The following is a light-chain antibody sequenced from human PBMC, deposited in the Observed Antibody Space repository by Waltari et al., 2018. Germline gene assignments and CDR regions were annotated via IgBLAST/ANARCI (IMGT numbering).Light chain of an antibody. Sequence: EVVMTQSPAMVSVSPGERATLPCRASQNIRSNLAWYQQKPGQAPRLLIYGASTRATDIPARFSGSGSGTEFPLTITSLQSEDFAVYYCQQYNNWPPITFGQGKRLEIQ. CDR2: GAS. J-gene: IGKJ5*01. CDR1: QNIRSN. CDR3: QQYNNWPPIT. V-gene: IGKV3-15*01.